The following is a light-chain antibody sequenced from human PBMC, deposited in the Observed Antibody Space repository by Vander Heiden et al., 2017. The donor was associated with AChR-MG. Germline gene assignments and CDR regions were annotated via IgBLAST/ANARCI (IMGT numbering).Light chain of an antibody. CDR3: SSYTSTNTHVL. Sequence: QSALTQPASVSGSPGQSLTISCTGTSSAGGGYDYVSWYQQHAAKGPKLIVYDVTYRPSGVSNRFSGSKSGNTASLTISGLQAEDEGDYYCSSYTSTNTHVLFGGGTKLTVL. V-gene: IGLV2-14*03. CDR1: SSAGGGYDY. J-gene: IGLJ2*01. CDR2: DVT.